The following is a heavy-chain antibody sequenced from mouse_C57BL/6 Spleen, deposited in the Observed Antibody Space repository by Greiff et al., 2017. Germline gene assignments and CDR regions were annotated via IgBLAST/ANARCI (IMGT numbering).Heavy chain of an antibody. CDR2: ISSGSSTI. CDR3: ARMTTVVSWYFDV. CDR1: GFTFSDYG. Sequence: EVKLQESGGGLVKPGGSLKLSCAASGFTFSDYGMHWVRQAPEKGLEWVAYISSGSSTIYYADTVKGRFTISRENAKNTLFLQMTSLRSVDTAMYYCARMTTVVSWYFDVWGTGTTVTVSS. J-gene: IGHJ1*03. V-gene: IGHV5-17*01. D-gene: IGHD1-1*01.